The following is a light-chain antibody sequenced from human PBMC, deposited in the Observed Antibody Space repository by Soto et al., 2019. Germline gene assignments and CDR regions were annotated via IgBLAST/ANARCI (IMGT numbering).Light chain of an antibody. CDR3: QQYTNWPRT. J-gene: IGKJ1*01. Sequence: EIVMTQSPASLSVSPGERVTLSCTASQNVNSNLAWYQQTPGQAPRLLIYGASSRATGIPARFSGSGSGTEFTLTISSLQSGDFAIYYCQQYTNWPRTFGQGTKVEIK. CDR2: GAS. CDR1: QNVNSN. V-gene: IGKV3-15*01.